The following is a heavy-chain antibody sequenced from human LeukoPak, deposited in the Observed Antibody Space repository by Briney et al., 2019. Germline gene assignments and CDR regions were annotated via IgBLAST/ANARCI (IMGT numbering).Heavy chain of an antibody. CDR2: IYTSGST. CDR1: GGSISSGSYY. J-gene: IGHJ6*03. Sequence: PSETLSLTCTVSGGSISSGSYYWSWIRQPAGKGLEWIGRIYTSGSTNYNPSLKSRVTISVDTSKNQFSLKLSSVTAADTAVYYCATHSPLYCSSTSCYKRNYYYYMDVWGKGTTVTVSS. D-gene: IGHD2-2*02. CDR3: ATHSPLYCSSTSCYKRNYYYYMDV. V-gene: IGHV4-61*02.